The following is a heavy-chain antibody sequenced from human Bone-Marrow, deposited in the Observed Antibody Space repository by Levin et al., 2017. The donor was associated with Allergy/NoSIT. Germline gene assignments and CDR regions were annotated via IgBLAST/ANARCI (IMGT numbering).Heavy chain of an antibody. J-gene: IGHJ4*02. CDR3: ARDQSRGFLDY. CDR2: IYYSGST. CDR1: GGSISSYY. D-gene: IGHD6-19*01. Sequence: SETLSLTCTVSGGSISSYYWSWIRQPPGKGLEWIGYIYYSGSTNYNPSLKSRVTISVDTSKNQFSLKLSSVTAADTAVYYCARDQSRGFLDYWGQGTLVTVSS. V-gene: IGHV4-59*01.